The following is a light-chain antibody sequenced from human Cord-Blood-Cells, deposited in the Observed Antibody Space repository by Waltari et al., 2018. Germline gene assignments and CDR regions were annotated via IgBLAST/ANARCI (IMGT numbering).Light chain of an antibody. CDR2: DAS. V-gene: IGKV1-13*02. J-gene: IGKJ2*01. Sequence: AIQFTQSPSSLSASVGDRVTITRRASQGISSALAWYQQKPGKAPKLLIYDASSLESGVPSRFSGSGSGTDFTLTISSLQPEDFATYYCQQFNSYPQGYTFGQGTKLEIK. CDR1: QGISSA. CDR3: QQFNSYPQGYT.